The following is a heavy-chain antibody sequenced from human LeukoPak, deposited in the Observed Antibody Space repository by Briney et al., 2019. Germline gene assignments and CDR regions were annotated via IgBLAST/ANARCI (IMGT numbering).Heavy chain of an antibody. Sequence: GGCLRLSCAASGFTFSDYYMSWIRQAPGKGLEWVSYITSSGTTIYYADSVKGRFTISRDNAKNSLYLQMNSLRAEDTAVYYCARVVVPHRFDYWGQGTLVTVSS. CDR3: ARVVVPHRFDY. D-gene: IGHD2-2*01. CDR1: GFTFSDYY. V-gene: IGHV3-11*01. CDR2: ITSSGTTI. J-gene: IGHJ4*02.